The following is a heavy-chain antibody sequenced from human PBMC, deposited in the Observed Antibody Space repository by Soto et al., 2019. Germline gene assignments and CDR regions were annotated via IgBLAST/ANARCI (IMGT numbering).Heavy chain of an antibody. J-gene: IGHJ4*02. D-gene: IGHD2-2*01. V-gene: IGHV4-39*01. CDR1: GDSITSSRYY. CDR2: IYYSGST. CDR3: ARQTASIVRQGDFDY. Sequence: QLVLQESGPGVVKPSETLSLTCSVSGDSITSSRYYWGWIRQTPQTGLEWIGSIYYSGSTFYNPSLKSRVTVSVDPSKNQFFLKLTSVSAAYTSLYFCARQTASIVRQGDFDYWGQGTLVTVSS.